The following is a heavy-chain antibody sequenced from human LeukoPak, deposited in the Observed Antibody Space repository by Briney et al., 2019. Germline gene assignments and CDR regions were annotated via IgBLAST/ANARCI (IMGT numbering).Heavy chain of an antibody. D-gene: IGHD3-22*01. CDR3: ARDNYDSSGYYCD. J-gene: IGHJ4*02. V-gene: IGHV3-48*03. CDR1: GFTFSSYE. CDR2: ISSSGSTT. Sequence: GGSLRLSCAASGFTFSSYEMNWVRQAPGQGLEWVSYISSSGSTTHYADSVKGRFTISRDNAKKSLYLQMNSLRAEDTAVYYCARDNYDSSGYYCDWGQGTLVTVSS.